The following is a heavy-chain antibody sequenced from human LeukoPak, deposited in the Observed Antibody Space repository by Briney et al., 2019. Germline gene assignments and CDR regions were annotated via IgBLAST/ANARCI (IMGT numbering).Heavy chain of an antibody. V-gene: IGHV3-30*02. Sequence: GGSESLLCAASGYLLRRCDVHWVRGSSGEGGEWVAFFWYGGSSKYYADSVKGRFTISRDNSKNTLYLQMNSLRAEDTAVYYCAKYDLPRCTRRTFDPWGQGTLVTVSS. CDR3: AKYDLPRCTRRTFDP. J-gene: IGHJ5*02. CDR1: GYLLRRCD. CDR2: FWYGGSSK. D-gene: IGHD2-8*01.